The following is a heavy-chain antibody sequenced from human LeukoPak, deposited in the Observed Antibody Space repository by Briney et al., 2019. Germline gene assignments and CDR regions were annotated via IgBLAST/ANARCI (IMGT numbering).Heavy chain of an antibody. V-gene: IGHV4-39*01. J-gene: IGHJ4*02. CDR1: GGSISSSSYY. CDR3: ASKEYDYYDSSGYSYYFDY. Sequence: PSETLSLTCTVSGGSISSSSYYWGWIRQPPGKGLEWIGSIYYSGSTYYNPSLKSRVTISVDTSKNQFSLKLSSVTAADTAVHYCASKEYDYYDSSGYSYYFDYCGQVTLVTVSS. D-gene: IGHD3-22*01. CDR2: IYYSGST.